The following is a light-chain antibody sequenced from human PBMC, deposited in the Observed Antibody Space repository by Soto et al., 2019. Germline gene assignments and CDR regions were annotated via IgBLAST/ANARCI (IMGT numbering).Light chain of an antibody. CDR1: EDIGSE. J-gene: IGKJ1*01. CDR2: GAS. V-gene: IGKV1-6*02. CDR3: LQDDDYPRT. Sequence: AIQMTQSPSSLSASVGDRLIITCRASEDIGSELGWYQHRPGTAPKLLIYGASRLESGVPSRFSASGSGTYFTLVINNMQPEDCATYSCLQDDDYPRTFGQGTKVEL.